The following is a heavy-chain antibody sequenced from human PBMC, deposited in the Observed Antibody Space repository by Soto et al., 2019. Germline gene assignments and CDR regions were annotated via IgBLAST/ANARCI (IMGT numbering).Heavy chain of an antibody. D-gene: IGHD3-16*01. Sequence: RASVKVSCKASGYTFTSYYMHWVRQAPGQGLEWMGIINPSGGSTSYAQKFQGRVTISRDNAKNSLFLQMNNLRAEDTGVYYCASLGRHGWGQGTTVTVSS. CDR2: INPSGGST. V-gene: IGHV1-46*01. CDR3: ASLGRHG. J-gene: IGHJ6*02. CDR1: GYTFTSYY.